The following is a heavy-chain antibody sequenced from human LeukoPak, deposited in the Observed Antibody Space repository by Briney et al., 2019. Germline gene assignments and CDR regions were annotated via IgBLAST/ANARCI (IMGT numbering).Heavy chain of an antibody. D-gene: IGHD1-26*01. CDR3: AKLWDSGTYFYFDY. CDR1: GFTFSSYA. CDR2: ISGSGGST. V-gene: IGHV3-23*01. J-gene: IGHJ4*02. Sequence: GGSLRLSCAASGFTFSSYAMSWVRQAPGKGLEWVSTISGSGGSTYYADSVKGRFTISRDNSKNPLYLQMNSLRAEDTAAYYCAKLWDSGTYFYFDYWGQGTLVTVSS.